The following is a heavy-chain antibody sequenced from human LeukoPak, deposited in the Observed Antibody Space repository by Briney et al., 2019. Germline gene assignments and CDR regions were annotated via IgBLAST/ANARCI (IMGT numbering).Heavy chain of an antibody. Sequence: TGGSLRLSCAASGFTFGPYAMNWVRLAPGRGLQWVAYISWDSSTIHYSDSVRGRFTISRDNAKNSLYLQMNSLRVEDTAVYYCARDADGNTDRWGQGTLVTVSS. CDR2: ISWDSSTI. V-gene: IGHV3-48*04. J-gene: IGHJ5*02. CDR3: ARDADGNTDR. CDR1: GFTFGPYA.